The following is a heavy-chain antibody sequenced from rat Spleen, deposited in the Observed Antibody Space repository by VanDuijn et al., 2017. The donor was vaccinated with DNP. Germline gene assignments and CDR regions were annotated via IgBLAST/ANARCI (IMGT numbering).Heavy chain of an antibody. CDR2: IIYDGSHT. Sequence: EVQLVESGGGVVQPGNSLKLSCAASGFTFSDSAMAWVRQSPKKGLEWVATIIYDGSHTFYRDSVQGRFTISRDNAKNTQYLQMDSLRSEDTATYYCASHNSGYAMDAWGQGTSVTVSS. J-gene: IGHJ4*01. CDR3: ASHNSGYAMDA. D-gene: IGHD4-3*01. CDR1: GFTFSDSA. V-gene: IGHV5-17*01.